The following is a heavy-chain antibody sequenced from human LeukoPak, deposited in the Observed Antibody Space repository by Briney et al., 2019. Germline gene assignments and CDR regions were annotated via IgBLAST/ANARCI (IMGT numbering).Heavy chain of an antibody. CDR3: ASRGYSYGCPGY. J-gene: IGHJ4*02. CDR1: GGSISSNSYY. D-gene: IGHD5-18*01. CDR2: IYYSGST. Sequence: SETLSLTCVVSGGSISSNSYYWGWIRQPPGKGLEWIGSIYYSGSTYYKSSLKSRVTISVDTSKNQFSLKLSSVTAADTAVYYCASRGYSYGCPGYWGQGTLVTVSS. V-gene: IGHV4-39*01.